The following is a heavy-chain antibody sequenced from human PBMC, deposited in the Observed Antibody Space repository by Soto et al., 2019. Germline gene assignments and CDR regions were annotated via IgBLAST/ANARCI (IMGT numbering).Heavy chain of an antibody. CDR2: ISGSGGST. CDR1: GFTFSSYA. CDR3: AKDVNSSSSDYYYYYMDV. D-gene: IGHD6-13*01. V-gene: IGHV3-23*01. J-gene: IGHJ6*03. Sequence: GGSLRLSCAASGFTFSSYAMSWVRQAPGKGLEWVSAISGSGGSTYYANSVKGRFTISRDNSKNTLYLKMNSLRAEDTAVYYCAKDVNSSSSDYYYYYMDVWGKGTTVTVSS.